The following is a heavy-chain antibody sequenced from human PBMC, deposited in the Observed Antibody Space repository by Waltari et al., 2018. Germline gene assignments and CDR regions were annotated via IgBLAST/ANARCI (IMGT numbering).Heavy chain of an antibody. CDR3: ARADTSTSYFYYYMDV. CDR2: IHYSGSS. V-gene: IGHV4-59*01. Sequence: QVQLQESGPGLVKPSETLSLPCTVSGGSTSPYYWSWVRQSPGKGLEWIGYIHYSGSSVYNPSLRSRVAISLDTPNNQFSLRLRSVTAADAAIYYCARADTSTSYFYYYMDVWGKGTTVTVSS. CDR1: GGSTSPYY. D-gene: IGHD1-26*01. J-gene: IGHJ6*03.